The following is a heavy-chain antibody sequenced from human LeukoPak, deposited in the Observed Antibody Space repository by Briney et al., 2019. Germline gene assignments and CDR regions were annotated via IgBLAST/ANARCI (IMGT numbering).Heavy chain of an antibody. CDR3: ARLMFIAVGNWYFDL. J-gene: IGHJ2*01. D-gene: IGHD2-15*01. CDR2: ISSGSFI. CDR1: GFTFRNFG. V-gene: IGHV3-21*01. Sequence: PGGSLRLSCAASGFTFRNFGFIWVRQAPGKGLEWISSISSGSFIYYADAVKARFTISRDNTRDSLSLQMNSLRADDTAVYYCARLMFIAVGNWYFDLWGRGTLVTVSS.